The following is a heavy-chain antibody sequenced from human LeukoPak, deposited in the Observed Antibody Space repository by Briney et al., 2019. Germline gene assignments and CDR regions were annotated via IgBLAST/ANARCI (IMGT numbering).Heavy chain of an antibody. V-gene: IGHV3-53*01. CDR1: GFTHSSYA. CDR3: GRDGEGP. J-gene: IGHJ5*02. CDR2: IYSGGAT. Sequence: PGGSQRLPYACCGFTHSSYAISWVRQAPGKGLEWVSSIYSGGATKYADSVKGRFTISRGNSKNTLYLQMNSLRPQDTAVYYCGRDGEGPWGQGTLVTVSS.